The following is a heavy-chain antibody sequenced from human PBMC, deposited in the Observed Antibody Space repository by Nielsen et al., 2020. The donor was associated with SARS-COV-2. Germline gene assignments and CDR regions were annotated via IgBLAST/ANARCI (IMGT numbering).Heavy chain of an antibody. CDR2: ISYDGSNK. Sequence: GESLKISCAASGFTFSSYGMHWVRQAPGKGLEWVAVISYDGSNKYYADSVKGRFTISRDNSKNTLYLQMNSLRAEDTAVYYCAKDLGYSGYDHYYGMDVWGQGTTVTVSS. CDR3: AKDLGYSGYDHYYGMDV. CDR1: GFTFSSYG. V-gene: IGHV3-30*18. D-gene: IGHD5-12*01. J-gene: IGHJ6*02.